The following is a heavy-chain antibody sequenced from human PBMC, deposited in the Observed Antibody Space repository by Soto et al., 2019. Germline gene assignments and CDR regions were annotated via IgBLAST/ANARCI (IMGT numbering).Heavy chain of an antibody. D-gene: IGHD2-15*01. J-gene: IGHJ3*02. Sequence: GGSLRLSCAASGFTFSSYSMNWVRQAPGKGLEWVSYISSSSSTIYYADSVKGRFTISRDNAKNSLYLQMNSLRAEDTAVYYCARDYSSGYCSGGSCYSSAFDIWGQGTMVTVSS. CDR1: GFTFSSYS. V-gene: IGHV3-48*01. CDR2: ISSSSSTI. CDR3: ARDYSSGYCSGGSCYSSAFDI.